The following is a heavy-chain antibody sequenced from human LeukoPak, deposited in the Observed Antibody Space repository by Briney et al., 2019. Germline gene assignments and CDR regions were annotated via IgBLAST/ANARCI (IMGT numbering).Heavy chain of an antibody. J-gene: IGHJ4*02. D-gene: IGHD5-18*01. CDR2: IYYSGST. CDR1: GGSISSSSYY. CDR3: ARLPTATLMFDY. V-gene: IGHV4-39*01. Sequence: PSETLSLTCTVSGGSISSSSYYWGWIRQPPGKGLEWIGSIYYSGSTYCNPSLKGRVTISVDTSKNQFSLKLSSVTAADTAVFYCARLPTATLMFDYWGQGTLVTVSS.